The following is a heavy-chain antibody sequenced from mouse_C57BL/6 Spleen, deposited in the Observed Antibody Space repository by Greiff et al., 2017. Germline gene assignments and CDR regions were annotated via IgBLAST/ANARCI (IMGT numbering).Heavy chain of an antibody. CDR3: ARSSGGYGFAY. CDR1: GYAFTNYL. D-gene: IGHD2-2*01. J-gene: IGHJ3*01. V-gene: IGHV1-54*01. CDR2: INPGSGGT. Sequence: VQLKESGAELVRPGTSVKVSCKASGYAFTNYLIEWVKQRPGQGLEWIGVINPGSGGTNYNEKFKGRATLTADKSSSTAYMQLSSLTSEDSAVYFCARSSGGYGFAYWGQGTLVTVSA.